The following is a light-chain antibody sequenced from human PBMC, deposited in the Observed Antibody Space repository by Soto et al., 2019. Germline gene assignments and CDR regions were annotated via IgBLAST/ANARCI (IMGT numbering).Light chain of an antibody. Sequence: EIVMTQSPATLSVSPGERATLSCRASQSVSSNLAWYQQKPGQAPRLLIYGASTRATGIPARFSGSGSGTEFTLTISSLRSEDFAVYYCQQYNNWPRTFGQGTKQEIK. CDR2: GAS. V-gene: IGKV3-15*01. CDR3: QQYNNWPRT. J-gene: IGKJ2*01. CDR1: QSVSSN.